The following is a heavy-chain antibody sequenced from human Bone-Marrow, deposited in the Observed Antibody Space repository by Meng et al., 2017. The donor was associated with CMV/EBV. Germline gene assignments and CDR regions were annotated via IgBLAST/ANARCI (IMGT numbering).Heavy chain of an antibody. CDR1: GFTFSNYA. Sequence: GFTFSNYAVSWVRQAPGKGLEWVSSISGSGGGTDYADSVKGRFTISRDNSKSTVYLQMDSLRGDDTAVYYCAKVIVVVVAASDYFDYWGQGTLVTVSS. CDR2: ISGSGGGT. CDR3: AKVIVVVVAASDYFDY. D-gene: IGHD2-15*01. V-gene: IGHV3-23*01. J-gene: IGHJ4*02.